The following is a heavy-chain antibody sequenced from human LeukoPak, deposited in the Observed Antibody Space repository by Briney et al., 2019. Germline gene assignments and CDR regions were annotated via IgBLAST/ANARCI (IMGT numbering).Heavy chain of an antibody. CDR2: ISGSGGSP. CDR1: GFTFSSYA. J-gene: IGHJ3*02. CDR3: AKDRNIYCSSTSCYDRDAFDI. D-gene: IGHD2-2*01. Sequence: PGGSLRLSCAASGFTFSSYAMSWVRQAPGKGLEWVSAISGSGGSPYYADSVKGRFTISRDNSKNTLYLQMNSLRAEDTAVYYCAKDRNIYCSSTSCYDRDAFDIWGQGTMVTVSS. V-gene: IGHV3-23*01.